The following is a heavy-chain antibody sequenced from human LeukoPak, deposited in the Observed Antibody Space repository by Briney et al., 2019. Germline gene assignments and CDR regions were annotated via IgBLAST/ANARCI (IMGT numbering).Heavy chain of an antibody. D-gene: IGHD2-15*01. CDR3: AKDRVGTHGIDDAFDI. Sequence: PGGSLRLSCAASGFTFSSYEMNWVRQAPGKGLEWVSYISSSGSTIYYADSVKGRFTISRDNAKNSLYLQMNSLRAEDTALYYCAKDRVGTHGIDDAFDIWGQGTMVTVSS. J-gene: IGHJ3*02. CDR2: ISSSGSTI. V-gene: IGHV3-48*03. CDR1: GFTFSSYE.